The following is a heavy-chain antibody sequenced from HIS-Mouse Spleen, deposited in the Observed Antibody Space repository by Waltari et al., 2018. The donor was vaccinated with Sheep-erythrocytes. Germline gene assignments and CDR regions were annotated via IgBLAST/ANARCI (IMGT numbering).Heavy chain of an antibody. CDR1: GVTFVRCA. Sequence: QVQLVQSGAEVKKHGSSVKVSCKASGVTFVRCASSWVRQAPGQGLEWMGRIIPILGIANYAQKFQGRVTITADKSTSTAYMELSSLRSEDTAVYYCAQTGATTPHFDYWGQGTLVTVSS. CDR3: AQTGATTPHFDY. J-gene: IGHJ4*02. D-gene: IGHD1-26*01. CDR2: IIPILGIA. V-gene: IGHV1-69*04.